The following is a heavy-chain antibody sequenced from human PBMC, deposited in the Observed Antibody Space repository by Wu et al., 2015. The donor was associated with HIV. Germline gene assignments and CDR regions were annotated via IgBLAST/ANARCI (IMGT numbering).Heavy chain of an antibody. CDR3: ARLNDILTGRYIDY. CDR2: ITYSGGT. Sequence: QVQLQESGPGLVKPSQTLSLTCTVSSASISSGDDYWNWVRQPPGKGLEWIGYITYSGGTYYNPSLKSRVIISVDTSKNQFSLKLSSVTAADTAVYYCARLNDILTGRYIDYWGQGTLVTVSS. D-gene: IGHD3-9*01. V-gene: IGHV4-30-4*08. J-gene: IGHJ4*02. CDR1: SASISSGDDY.